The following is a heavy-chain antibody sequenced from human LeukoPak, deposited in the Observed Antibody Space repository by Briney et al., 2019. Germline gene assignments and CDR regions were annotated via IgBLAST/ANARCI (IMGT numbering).Heavy chain of an antibody. CDR1: GYTLTGYY. D-gene: IGHD1-26*01. J-gene: IGHJ4*02. Sequence: GASVKVSCKASGYTLTGYYMHWVRQAPGQGLEWMGWINPNSGGTNYAQKFQGRVTMTRDTSISTAYMELSRLRSDDTAVYYCARDLISIVGASRAYYFDYWGQGTLVTVSS. CDR3: ARDLISIVGASRAYYFDY. CDR2: INPNSGGT. V-gene: IGHV1-2*02.